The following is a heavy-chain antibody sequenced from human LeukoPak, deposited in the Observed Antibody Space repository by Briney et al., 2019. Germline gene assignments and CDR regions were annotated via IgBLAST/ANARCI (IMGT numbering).Heavy chain of an antibody. V-gene: IGHV4-59*01. Sequence: PSETLSLTCTVSGGSISSYYWSWIRQPPGKGLEWIGYIYYSGNTNYNPSLKSRVTISVDTSKNQFSLKLSSVTAADTAVYYCAREPSGDRIYGMDVWGQGTTVTVSS. CDR1: GGSISSYY. D-gene: IGHD2-21*02. J-gene: IGHJ6*02. CDR2: IYYSGNT. CDR3: AREPSGDRIYGMDV.